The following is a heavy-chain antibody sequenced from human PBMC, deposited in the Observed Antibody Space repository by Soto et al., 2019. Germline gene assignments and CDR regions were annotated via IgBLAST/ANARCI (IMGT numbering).Heavy chain of an antibody. Sequence: QVQLQESGPGLVKPSGTLSLTCAVSGGSISSSNWWSWVRQPPGKGLEWIGEIYHSGSTNYNPSPKRRVTMSVDMSTNQFSLKLSSVTVADTAVYYCARDGSGNDPWGQGTLVTVSS. CDR3: ARDGSGNDP. J-gene: IGHJ5*02. CDR1: GGSISSSNW. CDR2: IYHSGST. V-gene: IGHV4-4*02. D-gene: IGHD3-10*01.